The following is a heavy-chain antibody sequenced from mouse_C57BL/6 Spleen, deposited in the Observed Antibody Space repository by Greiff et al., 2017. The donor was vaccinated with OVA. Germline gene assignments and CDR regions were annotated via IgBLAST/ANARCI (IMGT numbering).Heavy chain of an antibody. CDR2: IRNKANNHAT. CDR1: GFTFSDAW. D-gene: IGHD2-4*01. Sequence: EVQLVESGGGLVQPGGSMKLSCAASGFTFSDAWMDWVRQSPEKGLEWVAEIRNKANNHATYYAESVKGRFTISRDDSKSSVYLQMNSLRAEDTGIYYCTRPDYDGYFDYWGQGTTLTVSS. V-gene: IGHV6-6*01. CDR3: TRPDYDGYFDY. J-gene: IGHJ2*01.